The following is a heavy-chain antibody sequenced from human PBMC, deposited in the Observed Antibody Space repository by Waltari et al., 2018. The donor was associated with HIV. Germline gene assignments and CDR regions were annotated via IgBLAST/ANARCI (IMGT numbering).Heavy chain of an antibody. J-gene: IGHJ4*02. CDR3: TRLLMGNSTVLSSL. CDR2: IRSNANMHAS. Sequence: EVQLLESGGGLVQPGGSLKLSCAASGLTFSGAAMHWVRKASGKWVELFGGIRSNANMHASSCVEWVRGSYTISKEDSKNVVLLQMISLKPEDTGVYFCTRLLMGNSTVLSSLWGQGTLV. CDR1: GLTFSGAA. D-gene: IGHD2-2*01. V-gene: IGHV3-73*01.